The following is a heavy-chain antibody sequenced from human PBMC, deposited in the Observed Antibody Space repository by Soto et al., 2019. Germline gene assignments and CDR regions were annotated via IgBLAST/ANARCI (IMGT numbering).Heavy chain of an antibody. Sequence: PSETLSLTCAVYGGSFSGYYWSWIRQPPGKGLEWIGEINHSGSTNYNPSLKSRVPISVDTSKNQFSLKLSSVTAADTAVYYCAREYCSGGSCYPHDAFDIWGQGTMVT. CDR1: GGSFSGYY. CDR2: INHSGST. V-gene: IGHV4-34*01. CDR3: AREYCSGGSCYPHDAFDI. J-gene: IGHJ3*02. D-gene: IGHD2-15*01.